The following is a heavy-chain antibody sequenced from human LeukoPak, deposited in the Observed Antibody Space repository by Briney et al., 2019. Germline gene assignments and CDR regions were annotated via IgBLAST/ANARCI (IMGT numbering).Heavy chain of an antibody. Sequence: GGSLRLSCAASGFTFSDYYMSWIRQAPGKGLEGVSYISSSGSTIYYADSVKGRFTISRDNAKNSLYLQMNSLRAEDTAVYYCARDSVAARRYYYYYMDVWGKGTTVTVSS. CDR1: GFTFSDYY. V-gene: IGHV3-11*04. J-gene: IGHJ6*03. CDR2: ISSSGSTI. D-gene: IGHD6-6*01. CDR3: ARDSVAARRYYYYYMDV.